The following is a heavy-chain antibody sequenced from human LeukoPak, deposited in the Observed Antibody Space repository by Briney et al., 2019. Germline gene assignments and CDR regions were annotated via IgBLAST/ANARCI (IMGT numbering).Heavy chain of an antibody. D-gene: IGHD1-26*01. V-gene: IGHV1-69*05. CDR1: GYTFTSYG. J-gene: IGHJ4*02. Sequence: ASVKVSCKASGYTFTSYGISWVRQAPGQGLEWMGGIIPIFGTANYAENFQGRVTITTDEITSTAYMELRSLRSEDTAVYYCASPDASIVSAFDYWGQGTLVTVSS. CDR2: IIPIFGTA. CDR3: ASPDASIVSAFDY.